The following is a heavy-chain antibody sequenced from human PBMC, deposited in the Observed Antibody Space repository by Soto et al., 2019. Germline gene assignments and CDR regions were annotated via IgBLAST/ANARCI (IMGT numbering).Heavy chain of an antibody. CDR1: GLTFSYYA. CDR3: AREGVHNYNEYYFDY. J-gene: IGHJ4*02. CDR2: ISGIRDYI. Sequence: GGSLRLSCAASGLTFSYYALHWVRRAPGKGLEWVSSISGIRDYIRYADSVKGRFTISRDNAKTSLYLQMNSLTAEDTAVYYCAREGVHNYNEYYFDYWGQGTLVTVSS. V-gene: IGHV3-21*06. D-gene: IGHD3-22*01.